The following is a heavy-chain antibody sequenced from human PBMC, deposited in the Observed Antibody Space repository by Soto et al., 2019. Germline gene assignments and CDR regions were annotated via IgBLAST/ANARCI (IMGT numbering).Heavy chain of an antibody. CDR2: ISDSGST. CDR3: AREGYSSGWNDF. J-gene: IGHJ4*02. Sequence: QVQLQESGPGLVKPSETLSPTCTVSGGSISSYYWTWIRQTPGKGLEWMGYISDSGSTNYNPSLKRRVTISVATSKNQFSLKLRSVTAADTAVYYCAREGYSSGWNDFWGQGILVTVSS. V-gene: IGHV4-59*01. CDR1: GGSISSYY. D-gene: IGHD6-19*01.